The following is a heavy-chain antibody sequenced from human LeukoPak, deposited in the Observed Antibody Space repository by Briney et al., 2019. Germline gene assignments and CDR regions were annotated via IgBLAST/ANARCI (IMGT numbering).Heavy chain of an antibody. V-gene: IGHV3-33*01. Sequence: GGSLRLSCAASGFTFSSYGMHWVRQAPGRGLEWVAVIWYDGSNKYHADSVKGRFTISRDNSKNTLYLQMNSLTAEDTAVYSCVRDGGQWLGPGSWGQGTLVTVSS. CDR1: GFTFSSYG. D-gene: IGHD6-19*01. CDR3: VRDGGQWLGPGS. J-gene: IGHJ5*02. CDR2: IWYDGSNK.